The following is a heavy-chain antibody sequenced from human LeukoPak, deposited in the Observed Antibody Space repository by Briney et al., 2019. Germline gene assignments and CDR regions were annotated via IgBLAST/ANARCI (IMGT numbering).Heavy chain of an antibody. CDR2: INPNSGGT. CDR3: ARGAYCGGDCYNGGFWFDP. D-gene: IGHD2-21*02. J-gene: IGHJ5*02. V-gene: IGHV1-2*02. CDR1: GYTFTGYY. Sequence: ASVNVSCKASGYTFTGYYMHWVRQAPGQGLEWMGWINPNSGGTNYAQKFQGRVTMTRDTSISTAYMELSRLRSDDTAVYYCARGAYCGGDCYNGGFWFDPWGQGTLVTVSS.